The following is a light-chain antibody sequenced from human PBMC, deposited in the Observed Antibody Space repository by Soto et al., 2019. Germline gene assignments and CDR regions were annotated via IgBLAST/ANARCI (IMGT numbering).Light chain of an antibody. CDR1: RSNIGSNT. V-gene: IGLV1-44*01. CDR3: AAWYDSLNVL. CDR2: SNN. Sequence: QSVLTQPPSASGTPGQRVPLSCSGSRSNIGSNTVNWYQQLPGTAPKLLIYSNNQRPSGVPDRFSGSKSGTSASLAISGLQSEDEADYYCAAWYDSLNVLFVGGTKLTVL. J-gene: IGLJ2*01.